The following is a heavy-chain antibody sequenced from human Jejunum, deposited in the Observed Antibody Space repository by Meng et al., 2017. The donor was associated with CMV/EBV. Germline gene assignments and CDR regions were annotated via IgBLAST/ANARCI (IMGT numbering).Heavy chain of an antibody. Sequence: SGYTIMNYPIDWVRQAPGKGLEWVAGVSSDGTSTFLADSVKGRFSISRDNSKNTVYLQMDSLSGEDTAVYYCARQNDYMNYFDSWGRGTRVTVSS. J-gene: IGHJ4*02. D-gene: IGHD4-11*01. CDR2: VSSDGTST. CDR3: ARQNDYMNYFDS. CDR1: GYTIMNYP. V-gene: IGHV3-30-3*01.